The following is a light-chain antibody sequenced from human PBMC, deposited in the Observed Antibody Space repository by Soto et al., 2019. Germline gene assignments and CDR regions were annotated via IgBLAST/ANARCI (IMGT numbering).Light chain of an antibody. V-gene: IGKV3-20*01. CDR1: QSFSGSY. CDR3: HHYGSAPWT. CDR2: ATS. Sequence: EIVLTQSPGTLSLSPGERATLSCRASQSFSGSYLAWYQQKPGQAPRLLIYATSSRATGIPGRFSGSASETDFTLTISSLEPEDFAVYYCHHYGSAPWTFGQGTKVEIK. J-gene: IGKJ1*01.